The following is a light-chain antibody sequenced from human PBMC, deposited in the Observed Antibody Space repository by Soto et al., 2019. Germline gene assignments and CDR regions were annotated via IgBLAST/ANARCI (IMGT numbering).Light chain of an antibody. CDR1: QSISSN. Sequence: EIVMTQSPVTLSVVPGERATLSCRASQSISSNLAWYQQKPGQAPRLLTYGASTRATGIPARFSGSGSGTEFTLTISSLQPEDFAVYYCQQYYNWPRTFGQGTKVEIK. CDR3: QQYYNWPRT. J-gene: IGKJ1*01. V-gene: IGKV3-15*01. CDR2: GAS.